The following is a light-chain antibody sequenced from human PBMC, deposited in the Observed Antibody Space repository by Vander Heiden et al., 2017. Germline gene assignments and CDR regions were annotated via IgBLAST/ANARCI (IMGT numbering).Light chain of an antibody. CDR1: QSVSSHY. CDR3: QQNRT. Sequence: EIVLTQSPGTLSLSPGERATLSCRVSQSVSSHYLAWYQKKPGQAPRLLMYDASSRATGISDRFSGSGSGTDITLTITRQEPEDFAVYYCQQNRTFGQGTKVEIK. V-gene: IGKV3-20*01. CDR2: DAS. J-gene: IGKJ1*01.